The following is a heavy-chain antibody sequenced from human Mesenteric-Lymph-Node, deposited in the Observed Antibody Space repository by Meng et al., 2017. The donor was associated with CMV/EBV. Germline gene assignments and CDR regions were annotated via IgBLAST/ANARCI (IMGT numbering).Heavy chain of an antibody. Sequence: LSLTCAASGFTFSSYGMHWVRQAPGKGLEWVAFIRYDGSNKYYADSVKGRFTISRDNSKNTLYLQMNSLRAEDTAVYYCARAGRKGSYGYYYYGMDVWGQGTTVTVSS. D-gene: IGHD5-18*01. CDR3: ARAGRKGSYGYYYYGMDV. J-gene: IGHJ6*02. CDR2: IRYDGSNK. CDR1: GFTFSSYG. V-gene: IGHV3-30*02.